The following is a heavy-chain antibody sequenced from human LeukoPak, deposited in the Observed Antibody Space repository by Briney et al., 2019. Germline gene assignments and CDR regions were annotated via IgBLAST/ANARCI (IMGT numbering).Heavy chain of an antibody. CDR1: GFTFSSYE. CDR3: ARVGGYVDYYYYYYYMDV. D-gene: IGHD5-12*01. Sequence: GGSLRLSCAASGFTFSSYEMNWVRQAPGKGLEWVSYISSSGSTIYYADSVKGRFTISRDNAKNSLYLQMNSLRAEDTAVYYCARVGGYVDYYYYYYYMDVWGKGTTVTVSS. CDR2: ISSSGSTI. V-gene: IGHV3-48*03. J-gene: IGHJ6*03.